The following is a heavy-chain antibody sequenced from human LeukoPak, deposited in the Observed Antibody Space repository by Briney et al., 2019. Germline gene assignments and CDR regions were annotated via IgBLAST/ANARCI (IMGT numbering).Heavy chain of an antibody. V-gene: IGHV3-9*01. CDR3: AKDSCSSTSCYLDS. CDR1: GFTVGTNY. D-gene: IGHD2-2*01. CDR2: ISWNSGRI. J-gene: IGHJ4*02. Sequence: GGSLRLSCAASGFTVGTNYMSWVRQAPGKGLEWVSGISWNSGRIGYADSVKGRFTISRDNVKNSLYLQMNSLRAEDTALYYCAKDSCSSTSCYLDSWGQGTLVTVSS.